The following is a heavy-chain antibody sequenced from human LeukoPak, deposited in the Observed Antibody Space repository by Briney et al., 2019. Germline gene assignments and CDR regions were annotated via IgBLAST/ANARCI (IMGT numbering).Heavy chain of an antibody. J-gene: IGHJ3*02. CDR3: ARPTWSYNAFDI. CDR2: ISSSSTYI. D-gene: IGHD2-15*01. CDR1: GFTFNNYN. V-gene: IGHV3-21*01. Sequence: GGALRLSCTASGFTFNNYNLNWVRQAPGKGLEWVSSISSSSTYIYYADSVKGRFTVSRDNAKSSVYLQMNSLRSEDTAVYYCARPTWSYNAFDIWGRGTLVTVSS.